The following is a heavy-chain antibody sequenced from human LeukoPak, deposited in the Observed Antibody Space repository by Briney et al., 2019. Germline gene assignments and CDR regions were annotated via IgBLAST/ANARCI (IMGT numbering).Heavy chain of an antibody. V-gene: IGHV3-43*01. CDR2: INKDGDTT. CDR3: AKEARGSKWTGFDY. D-gene: IGHD6-13*01. J-gene: IGHJ4*02. CDR1: GFTFDDYS. Sequence: GGSLRLSCAASGFTFDDYSIHWVRQAPGKGLEWVSLINKDGDTTYYADSVRGRFTISRDYRQDSLFLQMNSLRTEDTALYYCAKEARGSKWTGFDYWGQGTLVTVSS.